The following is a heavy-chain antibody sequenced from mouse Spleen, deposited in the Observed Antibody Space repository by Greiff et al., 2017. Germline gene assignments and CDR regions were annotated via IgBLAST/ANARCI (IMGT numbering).Heavy chain of an antibody. J-gene: IGHJ1*01. CDR3: ARLNYVYFDV. Sequence: VQLQQSGPELVKPGASVKISCKASGYTFTDYNMHWVKQSHGKSLEWIGYIYPYNGGTGYNQKFKSKATLTVDNSSSTAYMELRSLTSEDSAVYYCARLNYVYFDVWGAGTTVTVSS. CDR1: GYTFTDYN. CDR2: IYPYNGGT. V-gene: IGHV1S29*02. D-gene: IGHD1-1*01.